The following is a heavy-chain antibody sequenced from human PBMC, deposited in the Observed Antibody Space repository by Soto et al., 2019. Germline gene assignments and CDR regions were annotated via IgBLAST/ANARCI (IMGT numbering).Heavy chain of an antibody. Sequence: QVQLVQSGAEVKKPGASVKVSCKASGYTFTSYGISWVRQAPGQGLEWMGWISAHNGNKKYAQKLQGRVTMTTDTSTSTADLELMSLRSDDTAVYYCAREPNYFDYWGQGTLVTVSS. CDR2: ISAHNGNK. CDR1: GYTFTSYG. J-gene: IGHJ4*02. CDR3: AREPNYFDY. V-gene: IGHV1-18*01.